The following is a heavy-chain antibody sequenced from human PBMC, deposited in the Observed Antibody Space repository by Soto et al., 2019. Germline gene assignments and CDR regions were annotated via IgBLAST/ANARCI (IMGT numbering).Heavy chain of an antibody. CDR3: ASHVYDFWSGYHYYYYMDV. CDR2: IYSGGST. J-gene: IGHJ6*03. Sequence: GGSLRLSCAASGFTVSSNYMSWVRQAPGKGLEWVSVIYSGGSTYYADSVKGRFTISSHNSKNTLYLQMNSLRAEDTAVYYCASHVYDFWSGYHYYYYMDVWGKGTTVTVSS. CDR1: GFTVSSNY. D-gene: IGHD3-3*01. V-gene: IGHV3-53*04.